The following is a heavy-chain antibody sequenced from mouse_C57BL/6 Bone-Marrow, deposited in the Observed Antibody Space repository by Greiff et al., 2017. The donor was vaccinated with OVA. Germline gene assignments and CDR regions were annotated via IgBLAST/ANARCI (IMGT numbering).Heavy chain of an antibody. CDR3: ARQGVLRRVYAMDY. CDR1: GFTFSSYG. D-gene: IGHD2-12*01. V-gene: IGHV5-6*01. J-gene: IGHJ4*01. CDR2: ISSGGSYT. Sequence: EVQGVESGGDLVKPGGSLKLSCAASGFTFSSYGMSWVRQTPDKRLEWVATISSGGSYTYYPDSVKGRFTISRDNAKNTLYLQMSSLKSEDTAMYYCARQGVLRRVYAMDYWGQGTSVTVS.